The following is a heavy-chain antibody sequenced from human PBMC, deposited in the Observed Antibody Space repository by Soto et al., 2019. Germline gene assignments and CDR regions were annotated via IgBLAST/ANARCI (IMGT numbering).Heavy chain of an antibody. J-gene: IGHJ6*02. Sequence: QVQLVESGGGVVQPGRSLRLSCAASGFTFSSYGMHWVRQAPGKGLEWVAVIWYDGSNKYYADSVTGRFTISRDNSKNTLYLQMRCLSAEDTAMYYWAKVEYDSTPYYYGMDVWGQGTTVTVSS. CDR2: IWYDGSNK. CDR3: AKVEYDSTPYYYGMDV. CDR1: GFTFSSYG. V-gene: IGHV3-33*06. D-gene: IGHD3-22*01.